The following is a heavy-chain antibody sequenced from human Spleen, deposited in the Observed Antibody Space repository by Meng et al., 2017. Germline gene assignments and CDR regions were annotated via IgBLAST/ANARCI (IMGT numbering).Heavy chain of an antibody. Sequence: SETLSLTCAVSGGSISSSNWWSWVRQPPGKGLEWIGEIYHSGSTNYNPSLKSRVTISVDTSKNQFSLKLSSVTAADTAVYYCARFIAAAGTDGMDVWGQGTTVTVSS. CDR3: ARFIAAAGTDGMDV. CDR2: IYHSGST. J-gene: IGHJ6*02. V-gene: IGHV4-4*02. CDR1: GGSISSSNW. D-gene: IGHD6-13*01.